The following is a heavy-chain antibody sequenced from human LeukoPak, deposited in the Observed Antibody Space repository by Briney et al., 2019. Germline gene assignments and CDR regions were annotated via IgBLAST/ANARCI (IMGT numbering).Heavy chain of an antibody. CDR2: INPSGGST. V-gene: IGHV1-46*01. Sequence: ASVKVSFKASGYTFTSYYMHWVRQAPGQGLEWMGIINPSGGSTSYAQKFQGRVTMTRDTSASTVYMELSSLRSEDTAVYYCARAYKHCSSTSCYTFDYWGQGTLVTVSS. CDR1: GYTFTSYY. CDR3: ARAYKHCSSTSCYTFDY. J-gene: IGHJ4*02. D-gene: IGHD2-2*01.